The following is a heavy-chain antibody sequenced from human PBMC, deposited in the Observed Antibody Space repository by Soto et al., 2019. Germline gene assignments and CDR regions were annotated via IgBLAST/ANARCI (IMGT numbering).Heavy chain of an antibody. J-gene: IGHJ4*02. CDR3: ARESEDLTSNFDY. Sequence: LRLSFAASGFTFTRFSMNWVRQAPGKGLEWVSSISSTTNYIYYGDSMKGRFTISRDNAKNSLYLEMNSLRAEDTAVYYCARESEDLTSNFDYWGQGTLVTVSS. CDR2: ISSTTNYI. CDR1: GFTFTRFS. V-gene: IGHV3-21*06.